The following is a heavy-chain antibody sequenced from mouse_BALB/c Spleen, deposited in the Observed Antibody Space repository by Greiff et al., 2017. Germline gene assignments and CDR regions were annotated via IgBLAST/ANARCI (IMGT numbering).Heavy chain of an antibody. J-gene: IGHJ2*01. D-gene: IGHD2-4*01. CDR2: ISYSGST. CDR1: GYSITSDYA. V-gene: IGHV3-2*02. Sequence: EVKLVESGPGLVKPSQSLSLTCTVTGYSITSDYAWNWIRQFPGNKLEWMGYISYSGSTSYNPSLKSRISITRDTSKNQFFLQLNSVTTEDTATYYCARSGRDYDFDYWGQGTTLTVSS. CDR3: ARSGRDYDFDY.